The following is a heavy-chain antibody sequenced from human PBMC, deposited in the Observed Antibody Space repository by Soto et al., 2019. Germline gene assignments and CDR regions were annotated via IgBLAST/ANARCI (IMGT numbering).Heavy chain of an antibody. CDR1: GFTFSSYE. CDR3: ARDLVAAAAPRYFDY. CDR2: ISSSGSTI. Sequence: PGGSLRLSCAASGFTFSSYEMNWVRKAPGKGLEGVSYISSSGSTIYYDDSVKGRFTISRDNAKNSLYLQMNSLRAEDTAVYYCARDLVAAAAPRYFDYWGQGTLVTVSS. D-gene: IGHD6-13*01. J-gene: IGHJ4*02. V-gene: IGHV3-48*03.